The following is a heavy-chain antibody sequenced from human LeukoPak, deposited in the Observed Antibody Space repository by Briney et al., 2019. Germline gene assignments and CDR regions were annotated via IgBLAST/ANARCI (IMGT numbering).Heavy chain of an antibody. V-gene: IGHV3-23*01. CDR2: ISGSGGST. CDR1: GITFSTYA. CDR3: ARRPNNWFDP. Sequence: GGSLRLSCAASGITFSTYAMSWVRQAPGKGLEWVSGISGSGGSTYYADSVKGRFTISRDNSKNTLYLQMNSLRAEDTAVYYCARRPNNWFDPWGQGTLVTVSS. J-gene: IGHJ5*02.